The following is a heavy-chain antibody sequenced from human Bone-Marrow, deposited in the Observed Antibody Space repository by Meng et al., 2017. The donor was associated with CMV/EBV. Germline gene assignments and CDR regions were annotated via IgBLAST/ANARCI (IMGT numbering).Heavy chain of an antibody. CDR3: ASPIVVVPAALAGAYGMDV. V-gene: IGHV3-11*01. Sequence: GASLRLSCAASGFKFSDYYMSWIRQAPGKGLEWVSYISSSGSTIYYADSVKGRFTISRDNAKNSLYLQMNSLRAEDTAVYYCASPIVVVPAALAGAYGMDVWGQGTTVTVSS. CDR2: ISSSGSTI. D-gene: IGHD2-2*01. CDR1: GFKFSDYY. J-gene: IGHJ6*02.